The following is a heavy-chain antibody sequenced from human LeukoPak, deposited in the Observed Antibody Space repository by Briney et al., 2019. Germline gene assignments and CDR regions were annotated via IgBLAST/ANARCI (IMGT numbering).Heavy chain of an antibody. V-gene: IGHV3-30*02. CDR1: GVTFSKYS. CDR3: TKDCLRLGEDCY. J-gene: IGHJ4*02. Sequence: PGGSLRLSCAASGVTFSKYSMHWVRQAPGKGLEWVAFIRYDGTNKDYVNSVKGRFTISRDNSKSTLYLQMNSLRPEDTAVYYCTKDCLRLGEDCYWGQGTLVTVSS. D-gene: IGHD3-16*01. CDR2: IRYDGTNK.